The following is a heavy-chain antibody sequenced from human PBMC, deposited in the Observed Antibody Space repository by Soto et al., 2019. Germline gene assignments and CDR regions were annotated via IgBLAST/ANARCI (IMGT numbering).Heavy chain of an antibody. CDR2: IYYSGST. V-gene: IGHV4-30-4*01. CDR1: GGSISSGDYY. Sequence: PSETLSLTCTVSGGSISSGDYYWSWIRQPPGKGLEWIGYIYYSGSTYYNPSLKSLVTISVDTSKNQFSLKLSSVTAADTAVYYCARGTIKVITIFGVGLNYFYYGLDVWGQGTTVTVPS. CDR3: ARGTIKVITIFGVGLNYFYYGLDV. D-gene: IGHD3-3*01. J-gene: IGHJ6*02.